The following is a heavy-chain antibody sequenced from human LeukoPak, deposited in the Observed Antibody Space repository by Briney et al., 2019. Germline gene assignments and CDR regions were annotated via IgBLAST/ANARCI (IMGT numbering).Heavy chain of an antibody. V-gene: IGHV3-21*01. J-gene: IGHJ4*02. CDR3: ARAPRGGGWSHFFN. CDR2: ISSSSSYI. Sequence: GGSLRLSCAASGFTFSSYSMNWVRQAPGKGLEWVSSISSSSSYISYADSVEGRFTISRDNAKNSLYLQMNSLRAEDTAVYYCARAPRGGGWSHFFNWGQGTLVTVSS. D-gene: IGHD6-19*01. CDR1: GFTFSSYS.